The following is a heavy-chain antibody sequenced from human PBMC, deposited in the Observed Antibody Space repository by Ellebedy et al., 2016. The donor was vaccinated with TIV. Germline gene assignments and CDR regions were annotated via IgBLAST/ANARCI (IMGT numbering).Heavy chain of an antibody. CDR1: TYSINRDYF. J-gene: IGHJ3*01. CDR2: IYYGGSA. Sequence: MPSETLSLTCTVSTYSINRDYFWGWIRQPPEKGLGLIGSIYYGGSAYYNPSLRSRVTISIDTSRNQYSLNVRSVTAADTDVYYYARPKRSASIAYPFDLWGQGTMVTVSS. CDR3: ARPKRSASIAYPFDL. V-gene: IGHV4-38-2*02. D-gene: IGHD6-6*01.